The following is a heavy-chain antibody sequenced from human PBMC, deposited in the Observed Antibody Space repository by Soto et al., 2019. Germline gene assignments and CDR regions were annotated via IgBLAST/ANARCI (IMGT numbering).Heavy chain of an antibody. CDR3: ARDSLRLGEVYYYGMDV. D-gene: IGHD3-16*01. CDR2: IWYDGSNK. Sequence: GGSLRLSCAASGFTFSSYGMHWVRQAPGKGLEWVAVIWYDGSNKYYADSVKGRFTISRDNSKNTLYLQMNSLRAEDTAVYYCARDSLRLGEVYYYGMDVWGQGTTVTVS. J-gene: IGHJ6*02. V-gene: IGHV3-33*01. CDR1: GFTFSSYG.